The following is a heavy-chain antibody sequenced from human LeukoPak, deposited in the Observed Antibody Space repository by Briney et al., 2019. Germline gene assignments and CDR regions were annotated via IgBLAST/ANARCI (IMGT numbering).Heavy chain of an antibody. Sequence: SETLSLTCAVYGGSFSGYYWSWIRQPPGKGLEWIGEINHSGSTNYNPSLKSRVTISVDTSKNQFSLKLSSVTAADTAVYYCARGARAMVRGCRYFDLWGRGTLVTVSS. D-gene: IGHD3-10*01. J-gene: IGHJ2*01. CDR2: INHSGST. V-gene: IGHV4-34*01. CDR1: GGSFSGYY. CDR3: ARGARAMVRGCRYFDL.